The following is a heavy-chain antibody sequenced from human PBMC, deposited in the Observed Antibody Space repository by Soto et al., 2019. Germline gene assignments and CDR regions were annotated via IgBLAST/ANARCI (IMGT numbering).Heavy chain of an antibody. CDR2: ISYDGSNK. J-gene: IGHJ6*02. CDR3: AKDKRDSYGMDV. V-gene: IGHV3-30*18. Sequence: GGSLRLSCAASGFTFSSYGMHWVRQAPGKGLEWVAVISYDGSNKYYADSVKGRFTISRDNSKNTLYLQMNSLRAEDTAVYYCAKDKRDSYGMDVWGQGTTVTVSS. CDR1: GFTFSSYG.